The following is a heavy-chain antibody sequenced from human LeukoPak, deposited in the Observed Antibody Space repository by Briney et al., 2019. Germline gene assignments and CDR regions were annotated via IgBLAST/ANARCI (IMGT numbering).Heavy chain of an antibody. V-gene: IGHV3-7*01. J-gene: IGHJ4*02. CDR3: ARDVGWLQGLTRNFDY. D-gene: IGHD5-24*01. CDR1: GFTFSSYW. CDR2: IKQDGSEK. Sequence: PGGSLRLSCAASGFTFSSYWMSWVRQAPGKGLEWVANIKQDGSEKYYVDSVKGRFTISRDNAKNSLYLQMNSLRAEDTAVYYCARDVGWLQGLTRNFDYWGQGTLVTVSS.